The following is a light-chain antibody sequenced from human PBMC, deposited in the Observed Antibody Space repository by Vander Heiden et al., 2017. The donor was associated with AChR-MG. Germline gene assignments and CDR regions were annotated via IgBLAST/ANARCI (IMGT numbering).Light chain of an antibody. Sequence: QSALTQPRSVSGSPGQSVTISCTGTSRDVGGYNFVSWYQQHPGKAPQLIIYDVTERPSGVPDRFSGSKSGNTASLTISGLQAEDEADYYCCSYAGTSFYVFGTGTKVTAL. CDR3: CSYAGTSFYV. CDR1: SRDVGGYNF. V-gene: IGLV2-11*01. CDR2: DVT. J-gene: IGLJ1*01.